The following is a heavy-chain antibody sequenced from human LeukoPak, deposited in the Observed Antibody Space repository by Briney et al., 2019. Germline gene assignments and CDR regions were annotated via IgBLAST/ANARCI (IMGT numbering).Heavy chain of an antibody. D-gene: IGHD3-10*01. CDR2: TSASGST. V-gene: IGHV4-4*07. CDR1: GGSIPNYY. J-gene: IGHJ4*02. CDR3: AREATMAV. Sequence: SETLSLTCAVSGGSIPNYYWSWIRQPAGKGLEWIGRTSASGSTNYNPSLKSRVTMSADTSKNQFSLKLRSVTAADTAVYYCAREATMAVWGQGTLVTVSS.